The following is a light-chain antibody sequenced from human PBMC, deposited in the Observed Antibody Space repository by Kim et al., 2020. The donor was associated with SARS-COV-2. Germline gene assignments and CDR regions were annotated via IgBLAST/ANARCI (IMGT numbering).Light chain of an antibody. J-gene: IGKJ3*01. CDR2: AAS. V-gene: IGKV1-27*01. CDR3: QNYNSAPLT. CDR1: QGISYY. Sequence: AAVGDRVTITCRASQGISYYLAWYQQKPGKVPKLLIYAASALQPGVPSRFSGSGSGTDFTLTISGLQPEDVATYYCQNYNSAPLTFGPGTKVDIK.